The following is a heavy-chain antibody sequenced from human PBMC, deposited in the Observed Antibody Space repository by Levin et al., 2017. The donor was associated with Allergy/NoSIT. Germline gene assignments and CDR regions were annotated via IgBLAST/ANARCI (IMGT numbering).Heavy chain of an antibody. CDR1: GFTFEDYG. CDR3: ARLEGAWFRESDPDY. CDR2: ISWNGGSA. Sequence: RPGGSLRLSCAASGFTFEDYGMSWVRQAPGKGLEWVSGISWNGGSAGYADAVKGRFTISRDNAKNSLYLQMNSLKAEDTALYHCARLEGAWFRESDPDYWGQGTLVTVSS. D-gene: IGHD3-10*01. J-gene: IGHJ4*02. V-gene: IGHV3-20*01.